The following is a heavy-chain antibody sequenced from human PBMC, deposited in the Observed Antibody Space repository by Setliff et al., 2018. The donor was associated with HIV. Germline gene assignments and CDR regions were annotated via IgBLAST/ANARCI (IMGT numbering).Heavy chain of an antibody. D-gene: IGHD6-19*01. Sequence: SVKVSCKASGGSFRNYAINWVRQAPGQGLEWMGGIIPLLGTPNYAHKFQGRVTITADKYSSTVYMELSSLRSEDSAVFYCTRDRSGIAVAAPDAFDVWGQGTMVTVSS. CDR2: IIPLLGTP. CDR1: GGSFRNYA. J-gene: IGHJ3*01. CDR3: TRDRSGIAVAAPDAFDV. V-gene: IGHV1-69*06.